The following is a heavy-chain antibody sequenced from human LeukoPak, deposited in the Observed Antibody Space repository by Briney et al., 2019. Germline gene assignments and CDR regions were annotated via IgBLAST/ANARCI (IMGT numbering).Heavy chain of an antibody. CDR3: VKEHSTTWFVFDF. J-gene: IGHJ4*02. D-gene: IGHD3-10*01. Sequence: GGALRLSCAASGFHFGSYGMHWVRQAPGKGLQGVAFIRYHGSDRYYADSVKGRFTISRDNSESTLFLQMSSLRVDDTAVYYCVKEHSTTWFVFDFWGQGTLVTVSS. CDR1: GFHFGSYG. CDR2: IRYHGSDR. V-gene: IGHV3-30*02.